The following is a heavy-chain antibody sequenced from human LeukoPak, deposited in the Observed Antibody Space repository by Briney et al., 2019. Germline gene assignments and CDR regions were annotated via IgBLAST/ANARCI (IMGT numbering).Heavy chain of an antibody. CDR1: GGSISSYY. CDR3: ARDRWRLNY. Sequence: SETLSLTCTVSGGSISSYYWSWIRQPPGKGLEWIGYIYYSGSTNYNPSLKSRVTISVGTSKNQFSLKLSSVTAADTAVYYCARDRWRLNYWGQGTLVTVSS. CDR2: IYYSGST. J-gene: IGHJ4*02. D-gene: IGHD4-23*01. V-gene: IGHV4-59*01.